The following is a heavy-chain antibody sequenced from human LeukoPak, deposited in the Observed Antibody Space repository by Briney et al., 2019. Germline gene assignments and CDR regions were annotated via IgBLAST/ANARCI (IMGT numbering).Heavy chain of an antibody. Sequence: SETLSLTCTVSGGSISSGSYSWSWIRQPAGKGLEWIGRIYTSGSTNYNPSLKSRVTISVDTSKNQFSLKLSSATAADTAVYYCARVRGDYGEDSYYYYMDVWGKGTTVTISS. J-gene: IGHJ6*03. V-gene: IGHV4-61*02. CDR1: GGSISSGSYS. CDR2: IYTSGST. CDR3: ARVRGDYGEDSYYYYMDV. D-gene: IGHD4-17*01.